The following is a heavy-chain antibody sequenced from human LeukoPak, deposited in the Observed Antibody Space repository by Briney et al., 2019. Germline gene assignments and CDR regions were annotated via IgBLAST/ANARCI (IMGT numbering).Heavy chain of an antibody. CDR2: IKSRTDGGTT. CDR3: TTKLGFTYGVDF. J-gene: IGHJ4*02. V-gene: IGHV3-15*01. CDR1: GFSVNDGW. D-gene: IGHD5-18*01. Sequence: PGGSLRLSCEVSGFSVNDGWMNWVRQAPGKGLEWVANIKSRTDGGTTEYAAPVNGRFSVSVDGSKNTFYLQMNSLKAEDTALYYCTTKLGFTYGVDFSGQGTLVTVSA.